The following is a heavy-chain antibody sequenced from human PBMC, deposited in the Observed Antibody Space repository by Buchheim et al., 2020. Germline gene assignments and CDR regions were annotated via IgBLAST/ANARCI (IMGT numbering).Heavy chain of an antibody. D-gene: IGHD4-11*01. Sequence: EVQLVDSGGGLVQPGGSLRLSCAASGFTFSDYAMSWVRQAPGKGLEWVSVISISGTTYYAESVKGRFTVPRDNSKNMVFWQLSSLGAEDTAVYYCVKHDYSNYMPYWGQGTL. CDR3: VKHDYSNYMPY. V-gene: IGHV3-23*04. CDR2: ISISGTT. J-gene: IGHJ4*02. CDR1: GFTFSDYA.